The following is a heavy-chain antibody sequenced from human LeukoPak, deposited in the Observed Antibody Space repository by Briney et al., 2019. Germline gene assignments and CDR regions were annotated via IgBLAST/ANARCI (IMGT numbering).Heavy chain of an antibody. CDR2: ISYEGSNK. V-gene: IGHV3-30*18. CDR1: GFTFSSYG. Sequence: GGSLRLSCAASGFTFSSYGMHWVRQAPGKGLEWVAVISYEGSNKYYADSVKGRFTISRDNSKNTLYLQMNSLRAEDTAVYYCAKDWAAYCGGDCYLTDYWGQGILVTVSS. D-gene: IGHD2-21*02. J-gene: IGHJ4*02. CDR3: AKDWAAYCGGDCYLTDY.